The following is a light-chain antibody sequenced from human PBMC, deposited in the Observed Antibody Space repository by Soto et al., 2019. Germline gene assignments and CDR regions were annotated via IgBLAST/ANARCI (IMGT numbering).Light chain of an antibody. J-gene: IGLJ2*01. CDR1: SSNIGSNT. CDR3: QSYDSRLSGSLV. V-gene: IGLV1-40*01. CDR2: GNN. Sequence: QSVLTQPPSASGTPGQRVTISCSGSSSNIGSNTVNWYQQVTGTAPKLLIHGNNNRPSGVPDRFSGSKSGTSASLTITGLLAEDEAVYYCQSYDSRLSGSLVFGGGTKLTVL.